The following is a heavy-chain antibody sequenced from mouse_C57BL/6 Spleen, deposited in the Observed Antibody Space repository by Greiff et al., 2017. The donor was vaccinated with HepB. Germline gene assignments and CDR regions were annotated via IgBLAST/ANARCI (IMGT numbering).Heavy chain of an antibody. CDR3: ARGNYSNPYFDV. V-gene: IGHV5-4*01. J-gene: IGHJ1*03. D-gene: IGHD2-5*01. Sequence: EVQLQESGGGLVKPGGSLKLSCAASGFTFSSYAMSWVRQTPEKRLEWVATISDGGSYTYYPDNVKGRFTISRDNAKNNLYLQMSHLKSEDTAMYYCARGNYSNPYFDVWGTGTTVTVSS. CDR1: GFTFSSYA. CDR2: ISDGGSYT.